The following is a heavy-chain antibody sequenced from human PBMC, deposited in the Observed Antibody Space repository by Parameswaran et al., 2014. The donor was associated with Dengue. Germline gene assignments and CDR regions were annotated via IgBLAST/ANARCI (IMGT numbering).Heavy chain of an antibody. V-gene: IGHV3-64D*06. D-gene: IGHD6-19*01. Sequence: WIRQPPGKGLEYVSAISSNGNPFYADSVKGRFTISRDTSENTLYLQMSSLRAQDTAIYYCVKKAVPGTVAQYYFDYWGQGTLVTVSS. CDR2: ISSNGNP. J-gene: IGHJ4*02. CDR3: VKKAVPGTVAQYYFDY.